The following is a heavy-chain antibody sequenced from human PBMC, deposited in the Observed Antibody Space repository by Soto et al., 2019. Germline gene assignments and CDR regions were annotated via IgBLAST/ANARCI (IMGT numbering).Heavy chain of an antibody. V-gene: IGHV3-23*01. CDR2: ISVSGGST. CDR3: ASNTRSDPPDY. Sequence: EVQLLESGGGLVQPGGSLRLSCAASGFTFSSYAMSWVHQAPGKGLAWVSGISVSGGSTYYADSVKGRFTISRDNSKNTLYLQMNSLRAEDTAVYYCASNTRSDPPDYWGQGTLVTVSS. J-gene: IGHJ4*02. CDR1: GFTFSSYA.